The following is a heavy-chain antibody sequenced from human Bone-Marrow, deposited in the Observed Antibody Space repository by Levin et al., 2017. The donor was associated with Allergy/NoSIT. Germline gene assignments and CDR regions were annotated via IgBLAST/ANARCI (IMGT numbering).Heavy chain of an antibody. Sequence: SETLSLTCSVSGGSINNTSSYWGWIRQPPGKGLEWIGSIYYSGGTYYNPSLKSRVAISVDRSKNQFSLKLSSVTAADTAMYYCARHPPPGGVRWFDPWGQGTLVTVSS. V-gene: IGHV4-39*01. CDR1: GGSINNTSSY. J-gene: IGHJ5*02. D-gene: IGHD3-10*01. CDR2: IYYSGGT. CDR3: ARHPPPGGVRWFDP.